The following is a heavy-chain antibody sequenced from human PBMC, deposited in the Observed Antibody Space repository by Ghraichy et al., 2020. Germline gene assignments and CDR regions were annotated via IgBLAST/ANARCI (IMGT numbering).Heavy chain of an antibody. CDR1: GFTFSSFC. J-gene: IGHJ4*02. CDR3: ARVLGSGWYFDY. D-gene: IGHD6-19*01. Sequence: GGSLRLSCAAAGFTFSSFCMSWVRQAPGKGLEWVANIKKDGSGKYYVDSVKGRFTISRDNAKNSLYLQMNSLRAEDTAVYYCARVLGSGWYFDYWGQGTLVTVSS. CDR2: IKKDGSGK. V-gene: IGHV3-7*01.